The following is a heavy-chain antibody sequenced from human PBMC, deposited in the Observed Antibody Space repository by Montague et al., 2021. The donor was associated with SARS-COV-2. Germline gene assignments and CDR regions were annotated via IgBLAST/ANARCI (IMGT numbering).Heavy chain of an antibody. Sequence: SETLSLTCTVSGGSVSSGSYYWSWIRQPPGKGLEWIGYIYYSGSTNYXXXLKSRVTISVDTSKNQFSLKLSSVTAADTAVYYCARDPWHITIFGVVTRYGMDVSGQGTTVTVSS. CDR3: ARDPWHITIFGVVTRYGMDV. J-gene: IGHJ6*02. CDR1: GGSVSSGSYY. V-gene: IGHV4-61*01. D-gene: IGHD3-3*01. CDR2: IYYSGST.